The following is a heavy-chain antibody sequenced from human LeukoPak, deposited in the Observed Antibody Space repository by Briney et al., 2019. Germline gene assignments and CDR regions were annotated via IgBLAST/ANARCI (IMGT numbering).Heavy chain of an antibody. CDR1: GCIFTSYA. D-gene: IGHD1-26*01. J-gene: IGHJ2*01. CDR3: AKDRTVGASYWYFDL. V-gene: IGHV3-23*01. Sequence: GGSLRLSCAASGCIFTSYAMTWVRQAPGKGLEWVSTVIGTGGSTYYADSAKGRFTISRDNSKYTLFLHMNTLRAEDTAIYYCAKDRTVGASYWYFDLWGRGTLVTVSS. CDR2: VIGTGGST.